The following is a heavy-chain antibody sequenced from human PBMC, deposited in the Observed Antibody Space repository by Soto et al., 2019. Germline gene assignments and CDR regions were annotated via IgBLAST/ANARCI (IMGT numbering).Heavy chain of an antibody. CDR1: GYTFTSYA. D-gene: IGHD2-15*01. V-gene: IGHV1-3*01. CDR3: ARDLGGWPDY. CDR2: INAGNCNT. Sequence: GASVKVSCKASGYTFTSYAMHWVRQAPGQRLEWMGWINAGNCNTKYSQNFQGRVTISRDTFASTAYMELSSLRSEDTAVYYCARDLGGWPDYWGQGTLVTVSS. J-gene: IGHJ4*02.